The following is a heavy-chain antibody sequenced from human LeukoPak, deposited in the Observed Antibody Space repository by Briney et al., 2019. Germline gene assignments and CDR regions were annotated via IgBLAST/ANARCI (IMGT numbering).Heavy chain of an antibody. D-gene: IGHD3-3*01. J-gene: IGHJ5*02. CDR2: IDGSGHTT. CDR1: GFTFTSHV. V-gene: IGHV3-23*01. Sequence: GGSLRLSCAASGFTFTSHVLSWVRQTPGKELEWVSAIDGSGHTTYYADSVRGRFIISRDNSKKMLYLQMNSLRAEDTATYYCARESIRSGSLKWFDPWGQGTLVTVSS. CDR3: ARESIRSGSLKWFDP.